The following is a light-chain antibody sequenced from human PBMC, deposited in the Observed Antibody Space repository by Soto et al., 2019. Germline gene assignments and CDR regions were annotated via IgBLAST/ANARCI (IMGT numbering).Light chain of an antibody. V-gene: IGLV2-23*01. CDR3: CSYAGTTYYV. CDR2: EGS. CDR1: SSDIGSHNL. J-gene: IGLJ1*01. Sequence: QSVLTQPASVSGSPGQSITISCTGISSDIGSHNLVSWYQQHPGKAPKLMIHEGSKRPSGVSNRFSASKSGNTASLTISGLQAEDEADYYCCSYAGTTYYVFGTGTKVTVL.